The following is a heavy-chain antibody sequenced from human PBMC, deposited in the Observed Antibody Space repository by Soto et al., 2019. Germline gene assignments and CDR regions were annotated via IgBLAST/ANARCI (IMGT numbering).Heavy chain of an antibody. CDR2: IKSKRDGGTT. J-gene: IGHJ4*02. Sequence: EVQLVESGGGLVEPGGSLRLTCAVSGAPFSGHWMSWVRQAPGKGLEWVARIKSKRDGGTTEYAAPVKGRVTISRDDAKNTLYLQMNSLKTEDTAVYYCTAETSCAGGSCPEYWGQGTLVTVSS. CDR3: TAETSCAGGSCPEY. V-gene: IGHV3-15*01. D-gene: IGHD2-15*01. CDR1: GAPFSGHW.